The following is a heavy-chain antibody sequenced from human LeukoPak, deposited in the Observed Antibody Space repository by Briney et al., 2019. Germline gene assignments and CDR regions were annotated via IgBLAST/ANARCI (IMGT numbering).Heavy chain of an antibody. V-gene: IGHV4-34*01. CDR2: SIHSGTT. Sequence: SETLSLTCAVYGGSFNGYYWSWIRQLPGKGLEWIGESIHSGTTNYNPSLKSRVTISVDTSKNQFSLKLTSVTAADTALYYCARGYRSVDRRFDSWGQGALVTVSS. D-gene: IGHD3-16*02. J-gene: IGHJ4*02. CDR1: GGSFNGYY. CDR3: ARGYRSVDRRFDS.